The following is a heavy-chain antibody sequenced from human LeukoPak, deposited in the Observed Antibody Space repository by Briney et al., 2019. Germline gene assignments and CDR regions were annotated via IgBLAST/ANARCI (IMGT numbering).Heavy chain of an antibody. Sequence: GGSLRLSCAASGFTFSSYGMHWVRQAPGKGLEWVAVISYDGSNKYYADSVKGRFTISRDNSKNTLYLQMNSLRAEDTAVYHCVRNWFDPWGQGTLVTVSS. V-gene: IGHV3-30*03. J-gene: IGHJ5*02. CDR3: VRNWFDP. CDR1: GFTFSSYG. CDR2: ISYDGSNK.